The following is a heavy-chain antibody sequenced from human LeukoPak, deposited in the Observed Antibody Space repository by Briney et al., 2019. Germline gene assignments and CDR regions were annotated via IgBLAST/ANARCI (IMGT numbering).Heavy chain of an antibody. V-gene: IGHV1-46*01. CDR2: INPSGGST. D-gene: IGHD3-22*01. CDR1: GYTFTSYY. Sequence: ASVKVSCEASGYTFTSYYMHWVRQAPGQGLEWMGIINPSGGSTSYAQKFQGRVTMTRDMSTSTVYMELSSLRSEDTAMYYCARHGYLDYYDSSGSLVTPPYYYYYMDVWGKGTTVTISS. CDR3: ARHGYLDYYDSSGSLVTPPYYYYYMDV. J-gene: IGHJ6*03.